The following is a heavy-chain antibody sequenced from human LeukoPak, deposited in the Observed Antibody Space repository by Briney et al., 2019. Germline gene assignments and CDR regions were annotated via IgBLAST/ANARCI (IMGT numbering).Heavy chain of an antibody. V-gene: IGHV3-21*01. D-gene: IGHD3-22*01. CDR2: ISSSSSYI. CDR1: EITFSSFT. CDR3: ARDHYYDSSGNYYGGYYFDY. J-gene: IGHJ4*02. Sequence: GGSLRLSCAASEITFSSFTMNWVRQAPGKGLEWVSSISSSSSYIYYADSVKGRFTISRDNGKNSLYLQMNSLRAEDTAVYYCARDHYYDSSGNYYGGYYFDYWGQGTLVTVSS.